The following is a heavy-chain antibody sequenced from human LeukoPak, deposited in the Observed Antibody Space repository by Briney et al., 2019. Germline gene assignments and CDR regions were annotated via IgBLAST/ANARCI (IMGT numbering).Heavy chain of an antibody. D-gene: IGHD3-10*01. CDR3: ATGGREYGSGSYYKGGYDYSFDH. V-gene: IGHV4-4*07. Sequence: SETLSLTCSVSGDSISSYYWNWIRQPAGKGLEWIGLIYTSGTTNYNPSLKSRVTMSLDTPKNQFSLKLTSATAADTAVYYCATGGREYGSGSYYKGGYDYSFDHWGQGILVTVSS. CDR1: GDSISSYY. CDR2: IYTSGTT. J-gene: IGHJ4*02.